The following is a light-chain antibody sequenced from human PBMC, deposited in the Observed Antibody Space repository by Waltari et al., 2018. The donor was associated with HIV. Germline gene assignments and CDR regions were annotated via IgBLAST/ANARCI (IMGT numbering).Light chain of an antibody. CDR1: SSDVGDSNY. CDR3: SSYTSSSTYV. Sequence: QSALTQPASVSGSPGQSITISCTGTSSDVGDSNYVSWFQQHPGKAPKLMIYEVNNRPSGVSNRFSGSKSGNTASLTISGLQAEDEADYYCSSYTSSSTYVFGTGTKVTVL. V-gene: IGLV2-14*01. J-gene: IGLJ1*01. CDR2: EVN.